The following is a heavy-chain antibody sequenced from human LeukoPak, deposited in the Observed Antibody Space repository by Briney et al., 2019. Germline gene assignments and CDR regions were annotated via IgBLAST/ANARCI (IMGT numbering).Heavy chain of an antibody. J-gene: IGHJ4*02. D-gene: IGHD1-26*01. Sequence: SETLSLTCTVSGGSISSSSYYWGWIRQPPGKGLEWIGSIYYSGSTYYNPSLKSRVTISVDTSKNQFSLKLSSVTTADTAVYYCARVDSPTIATTSYYFDYWGQGTLVTVSS. V-gene: IGHV4-39*07. CDR3: ARVDSPTIATTSYYFDY. CDR1: GGSISSSSYY. CDR2: IYYSGST.